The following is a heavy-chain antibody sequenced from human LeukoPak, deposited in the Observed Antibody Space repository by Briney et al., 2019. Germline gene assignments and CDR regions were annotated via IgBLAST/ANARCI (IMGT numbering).Heavy chain of an antibody. CDR2: ISYDGSNE. CDR3: AKGGNDFYYYGLDV. Sequence: GGSLRLSCAASGFTFRSYGMHWVRQAPGRGLEWVAVISYDGSNEYYVDPVKGRFNISRDNSKNTLYLQMHSLRVEDTARYYCAKGGNDFYYYGLDVWGQGTTVTVSS. CDR1: GFTFRSYG. J-gene: IGHJ6*02. D-gene: IGHD1-1*01. V-gene: IGHV3-30*18.